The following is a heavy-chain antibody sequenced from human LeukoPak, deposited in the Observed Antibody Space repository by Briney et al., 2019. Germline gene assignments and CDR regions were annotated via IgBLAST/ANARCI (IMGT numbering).Heavy chain of an antibody. D-gene: IGHD6-19*01. CDR3: AKDSGIAVAGTLRAFDI. CDR2: ISYDGSNK. Sequence: GGSLRLSCAASGFTFSSYGMHWVGHAPGKGLEGVAVISYDGSNKYFADSVKGRFTISRDNSKNTLYLQMNSLRAEDTAVYYCAKDSGIAVAGTLRAFDIWGQGTMVTVSS. V-gene: IGHV3-30*18. J-gene: IGHJ3*02. CDR1: GFTFSSYG.